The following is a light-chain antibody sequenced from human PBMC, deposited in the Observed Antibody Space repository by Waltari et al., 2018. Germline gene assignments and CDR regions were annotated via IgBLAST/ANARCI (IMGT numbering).Light chain of an antibody. V-gene: IGLV1-51*01. CDR1: APHIGNNS. CDR3: GTWDSSLSVGV. J-gene: IGLJ2*01. Sequence: QSVLTHPPSVSAAPVQKGTLSCSGSAPHIGNNSVTRYQQFPGTAPKRLIYDNNKRPSGTPDRFSGSKSGTSATLDIHGLQTGDEANYYCGTWDSSLSVGVLGGGTKVTVL. CDR2: DNN.